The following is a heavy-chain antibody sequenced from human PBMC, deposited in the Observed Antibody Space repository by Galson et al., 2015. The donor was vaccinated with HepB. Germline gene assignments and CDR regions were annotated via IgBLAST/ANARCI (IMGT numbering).Heavy chain of an antibody. V-gene: IGHV4-31*03. Sequence: TLSLTCTVSGGSISDGGYYWNWIRQHPGRGLEWIGYIYFTGTTYYNPSLRSRVTLLVEPYRNEFYLRLTSVTVADTAVYYCARDGFDRSGTPTFPHWGQGTLVTVSS. D-gene: IGHD3-22*01. J-gene: IGHJ1*01. CDR3: ARDGFDRSGTPTFPH. CDR2: IYFTGTT. CDR1: GGSISDGGYY.